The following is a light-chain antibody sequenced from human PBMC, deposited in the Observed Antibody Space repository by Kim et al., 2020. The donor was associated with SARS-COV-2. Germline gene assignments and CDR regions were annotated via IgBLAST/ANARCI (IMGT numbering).Light chain of an antibody. CDR2: DVS. Sequence: GQSITISGTGTSSRVGDYNYVSWYQQHPDKAPKLIIYDVSDRPSGVSTHFSGSKSGNTASLTISGRQAADEADYYCTSYTGAETVVFGGGTQLTVL. CDR1: SSRVGDYNY. V-gene: IGLV2-14*03. CDR3: TSYTGAETVV. J-gene: IGLJ2*01.